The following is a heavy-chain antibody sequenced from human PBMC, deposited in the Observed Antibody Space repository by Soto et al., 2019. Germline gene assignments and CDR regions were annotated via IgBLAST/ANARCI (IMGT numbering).Heavy chain of an antibody. CDR2: ISGSGGST. CDR3: ASRNYYESSGYYYWYYFDF. J-gene: IGHJ4*02. CDR1: GFTFSNYA. Sequence: VGSLRLSCAASGFTFSNYAMSWVRQAPGKGLEWVSAISGSGGSTYYADSVKGRFTISRDNSKNTLYLQMNSLGAEDTAVYYCASRNYYESSGYYYWYYFDFWGQGTLVTVSP. V-gene: IGHV3-23*01. D-gene: IGHD3-22*01.